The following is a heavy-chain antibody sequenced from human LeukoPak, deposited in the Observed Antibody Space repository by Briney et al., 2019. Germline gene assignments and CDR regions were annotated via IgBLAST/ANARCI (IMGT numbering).Heavy chain of an antibody. CDR3: ARPHRGYYGSGSYPFDY. Sequence: GGSLRLSCAASGFTFSSYWMSWVRQAPGKGLEWVANIKQDGSEKYYVDSVKGRFTISRDNAKNSLYLQMNSLRAEDTAVYHCARPHRGYYGSGSYPFDYWGQGTLVTVSS. CDR2: IKQDGSEK. D-gene: IGHD3-10*01. J-gene: IGHJ4*02. V-gene: IGHV3-7*01. CDR1: GFTFSSYW.